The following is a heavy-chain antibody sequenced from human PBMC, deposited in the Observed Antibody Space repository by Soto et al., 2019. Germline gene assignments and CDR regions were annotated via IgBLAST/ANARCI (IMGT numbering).Heavy chain of an antibody. Sequence: GESLKISCNDSGYKFTNYWIGWVRQMPGKGLEWMGIIHVGTSDIKYSPSFQGQVTISSDKSINTAYLQWTSLKASDTAMYFCALSVHGLQYFDYWGQGTLVTVPQ. J-gene: IGHJ4*02. CDR3: ALSVHGLQYFDY. CDR1: GYKFTNYW. D-gene: IGHD1-1*01. V-gene: IGHV5-51*01. CDR2: IHVGTSDI.